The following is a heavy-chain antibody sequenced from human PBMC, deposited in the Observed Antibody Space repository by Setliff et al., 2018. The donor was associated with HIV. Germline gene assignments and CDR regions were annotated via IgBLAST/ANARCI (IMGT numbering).Heavy chain of an antibody. D-gene: IGHD1-26*01. V-gene: IGHV4-30-4*02. Sequence: SETLSLTCTVSGGSISSGDYFLSWIRQAPGKGLEWIGCIYYSGSAYYNPSLRRRVTISVDTSKNQVSLKLTSVTAADTAVYYCARHRDGGTYPLDYWGQGTLVTVSS. CDR1: GGSISSGDYF. CDR3: ARHRDGGTYPLDY. J-gene: IGHJ4*02. CDR2: IYYSGSA.